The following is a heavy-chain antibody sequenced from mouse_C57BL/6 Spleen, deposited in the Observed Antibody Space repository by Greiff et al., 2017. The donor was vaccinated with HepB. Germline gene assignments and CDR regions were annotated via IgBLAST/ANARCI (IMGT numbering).Heavy chain of an antibody. CDR3: AREDAMDY. J-gene: IGHJ4*01. Sequence: EVHLVESGGGLVKPGGSLKLSCAASGFTFSSYAMSWVRQTPEKRLEWVATISDGGSYTYYPDNVKGRFTNSRDNAKNNLYLQMSHLKSEDTAMYYCAREDAMDYWGQGTSVTVSS. V-gene: IGHV5-4*01. CDR2: ISDGGSYT. CDR1: GFTFSSYA.